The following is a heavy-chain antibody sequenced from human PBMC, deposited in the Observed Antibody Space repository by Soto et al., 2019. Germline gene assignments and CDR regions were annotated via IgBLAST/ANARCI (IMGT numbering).Heavy chain of an antibody. CDR3: AKDFQDRWLQLLPTELSH. D-gene: IGHD5-18*01. V-gene: IGHV3-23*01. CDR2: ISGSGGST. CDR1: GFTFSSYA. Sequence: GGSLRLSCAASGFTFSSYAMSWVRQAPGKGLEWVSAISGSGGSTYYADSVKGRFTISRDNSKNTLYLQMNSLRAEDTAVYYCAKDFQDRWLQLLPTELSHWGQGTLVTVSS. J-gene: IGHJ4*02.